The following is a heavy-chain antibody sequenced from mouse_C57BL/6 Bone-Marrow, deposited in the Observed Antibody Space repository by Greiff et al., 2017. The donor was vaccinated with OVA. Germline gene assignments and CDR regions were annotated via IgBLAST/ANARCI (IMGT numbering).Heavy chain of an antibody. CDR2: ISNLAYSI. CDR3: ARHEERGNFDY. V-gene: IGHV5-15*01. J-gene: IGHJ2*01. CDR1: GFTFSDYG. Sequence: EVQGVESGGGLVQPGGSLKLSCAASGFTFSDYGMAWVRQAPRKGPAWVAFISNLAYSIYYADTVTGRFTISRENAKNTLYLEMSSLRSEDTAMYYCARHEERGNFDYWGQGTTLTVSS.